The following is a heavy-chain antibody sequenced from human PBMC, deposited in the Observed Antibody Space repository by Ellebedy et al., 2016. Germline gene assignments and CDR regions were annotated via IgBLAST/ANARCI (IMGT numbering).Heavy chain of an antibody. V-gene: IGHV3-7*01. CDR1: GFTFSSYW. Sequence: GGSLRLSCAASGFTFSSYWMSWVRQAPGKGLEWVANIKKDGSEKYYVDSVKGRFTISRDNAKDTLYLQMNSLRAEDTAVYYCARGLVVVVAADMNYGMDVWGQGTTVTVSS. J-gene: IGHJ6*02. CDR2: IKKDGSEK. CDR3: ARGLVVVVAADMNYGMDV. D-gene: IGHD2-15*01.